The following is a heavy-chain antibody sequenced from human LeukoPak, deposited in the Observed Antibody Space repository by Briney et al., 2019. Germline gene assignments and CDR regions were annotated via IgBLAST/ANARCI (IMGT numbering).Heavy chain of an antibody. CDR2: ISGHQGNT. J-gene: IGHJ4*02. CDR1: GYTFSTYG. V-gene: IGHV1-18*01. D-gene: IGHD5-12*01. CDR3: ARSDLATITAGPFEY. Sequence: ASVKVSCKASGYTFSTYGITWVQQARGQGLEWMGWISGHQGNTKYAQNFQGRVTMTIDTSTSTAYMDLRSLRSDDTAIYFCARSDLATITAGPFEYWGQGTLVAVSS.